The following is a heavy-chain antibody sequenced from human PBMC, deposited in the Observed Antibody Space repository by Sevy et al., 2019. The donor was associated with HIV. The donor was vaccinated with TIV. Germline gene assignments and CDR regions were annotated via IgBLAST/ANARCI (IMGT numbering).Heavy chain of an antibody. CDR3: AKDLHPPGPVRGTNFDY. CDR2: ISYEGSNI. Sequence: GGSLRLSCAASALTFTRYAFHWVRQAPGKGPEWLGVISYEGSNIYYVPSVKGRFTISRDNSKNTLYLQMNDMRTEDTAVYYCAKDLHPPGPVRGTNFDYWGRGTLVTVSS. V-gene: IGHV3-30*18. D-gene: IGHD1-1*01. CDR1: ALTFTRYA. J-gene: IGHJ4*02.